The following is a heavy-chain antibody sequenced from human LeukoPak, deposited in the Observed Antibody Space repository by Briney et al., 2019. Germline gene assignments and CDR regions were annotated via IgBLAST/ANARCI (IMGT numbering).Heavy chain of an antibody. CDR2: INHSGST. J-gene: IGHJ4*02. CDR3: AREDDSSGYYLDY. V-gene: IGHV4-34*01. CDR1: GGSFSGYY. Sequence: TLSLTCXVYGGSFSGYYWSWIRQPPGKGLEWIGEINHSGSTNYNPSLKSRVTISVDTSKNQFSLKLSSVTAADTAVYYCAREDDSSGYYLDYWGQGTLVTVSS. D-gene: IGHD3-22*01.